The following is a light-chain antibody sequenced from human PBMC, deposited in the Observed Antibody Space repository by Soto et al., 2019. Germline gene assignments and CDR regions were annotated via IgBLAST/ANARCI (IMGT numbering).Light chain of an antibody. CDR2: AAS. CDR1: QDISSY. V-gene: IGKV1-8*01. J-gene: IGKJ4*01. Sequence: AIRMTQSPSSFSASTGDRVTITCRASQDISSYLAWYQQKPGKAPKVLIYAASTLQSGVPSRFSGSGSGTDFTLTISGLQSEDSATYYCQQYHTYPPLTFSGGTKVEIK. CDR3: QQYHTYPPLT.